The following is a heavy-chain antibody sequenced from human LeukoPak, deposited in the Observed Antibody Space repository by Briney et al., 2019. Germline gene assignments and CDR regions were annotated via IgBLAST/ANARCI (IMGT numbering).Heavy chain of an antibody. CDR3: ARHDCSSTSCRIDY. V-gene: IGHV4-39*01. D-gene: IGHD2-2*01. Sequence: SETLSLTCTVSGGSISSSSYYWGWIRQPQGKGREWNGSIYYSGSTYYNPSLKSRVTISVDTSKNQFSLKLSSVTAADTAVYYCARHDCSSTSCRIDYWGQGTLVTVSS. CDR2: IYYSGST. CDR1: GGSISSSSYY. J-gene: IGHJ4*02.